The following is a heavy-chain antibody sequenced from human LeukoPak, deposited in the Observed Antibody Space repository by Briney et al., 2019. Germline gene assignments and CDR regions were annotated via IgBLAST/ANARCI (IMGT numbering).Heavy chain of an antibody. Sequence: SQTLSLTCVISGDSVSSNSVAWNWIRQSPSRGLEWLGRTYYRSKWYNDYAVSVKGRITINPGTSNNQFSLQLNSVTLEDTAVYFCARDLYCSGTSCSFDYWGQGTLVTVSS. J-gene: IGHJ4*02. CDR3: ARDLYCSGTSCSFDY. D-gene: IGHD2-2*01. CDR1: GDSVSSNSVA. V-gene: IGHV6-1*01. CDR2: TYYRSKWYN.